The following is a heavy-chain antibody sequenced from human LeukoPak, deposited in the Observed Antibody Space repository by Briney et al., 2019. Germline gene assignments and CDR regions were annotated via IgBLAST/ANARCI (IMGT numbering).Heavy chain of an antibody. CDR1: GFSFSSNS. V-gene: IGHV3-21*01. Sequence: GSLRLSCAASGFSFSSNSMNWVRQAPGKGLEWVSAISGSSISIKYRDSMKGRFTISRDNAKNSVYLEMNSLRVEDTAVYYCAKVGTGNQYGSGDFDLWGQGSLVTVSS. CDR2: ISGSSISI. J-gene: IGHJ4*02. D-gene: IGHD3-10*01. CDR3: AKVGTGNQYGSGDFDL.